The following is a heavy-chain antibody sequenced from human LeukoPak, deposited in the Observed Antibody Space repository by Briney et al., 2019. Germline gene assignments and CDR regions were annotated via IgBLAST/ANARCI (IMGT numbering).Heavy chain of an antibody. J-gene: IGHJ4*02. CDR1: GFTFSSYS. CDR3: ASYPYSGSYFFDY. Sequence: PGGSLRLSCAASGFTFSSYSMNWVRQAPGKGLEWVSSISSSSSYIYYADSVKGRFTISRDNAKNSLYLQMNSLRAEDTAVHYCASYPYSGSYFFDYWGQGTLVTVSS. D-gene: IGHD1-26*01. CDR2: ISSSSSYI. V-gene: IGHV3-21*01.